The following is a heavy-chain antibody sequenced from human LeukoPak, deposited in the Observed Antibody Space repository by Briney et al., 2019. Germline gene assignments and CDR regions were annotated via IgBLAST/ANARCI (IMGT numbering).Heavy chain of an antibody. J-gene: IGHJ3*01. CDR2: IDTSSSVV. Sequence: PGGSLRLSCAASGFTFSSYGMHWVRQAPGKGLEWISYIDTSSSVVYYANSVMGRFTVTRDNAKNSLYLQMNGLRDEDTAVYYCAKEDDSWGPNNLDLWGQGTMVTVSS. CDR1: GFTFSSYG. CDR3: AKEDDSWGPNNLDL. D-gene: IGHD7-27*01. V-gene: IGHV3-48*02.